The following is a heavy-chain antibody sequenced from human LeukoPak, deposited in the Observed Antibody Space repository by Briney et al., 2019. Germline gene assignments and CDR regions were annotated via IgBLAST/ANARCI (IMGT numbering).Heavy chain of an antibody. CDR2: IYREDGSA. V-gene: IGHV3-53*01. CDR1: GFTVDNYY. D-gene: IGHD3-22*01. Sequence: GGSLRLSCAASGFTVDNYYMTWVRQAPGKGLEWVSVIYREDGSAYYADFVKGRFTTSRDISKHTLYLQMNSLRAEDTAVYYCARDQGDSAYSGALDLWGQGTRVIVST. J-gene: IGHJ3*01. CDR3: ARDQGDSAYSGALDL.